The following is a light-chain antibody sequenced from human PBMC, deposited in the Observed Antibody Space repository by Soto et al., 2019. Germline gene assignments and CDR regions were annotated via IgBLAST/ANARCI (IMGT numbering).Light chain of an antibody. J-gene: IGKJ1*01. V-gene: IGKV3-15*01. CDR2: GAA. CDR3: QQYNNWPPWT. CDR1: QSVSSN. Sequence: EIVMTQSPATLSVSPWERATLSCRASQSVSSNLAWYQQKPGQAPRLLIYGAATRATGIPARFSGSGSGTGFTLTISSLQSEDFAVYYCQQYNNWPPWTFGQGTKVDIK.